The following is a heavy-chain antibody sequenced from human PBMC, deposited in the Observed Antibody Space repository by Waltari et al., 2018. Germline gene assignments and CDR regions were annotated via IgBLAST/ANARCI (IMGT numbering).Heavy chain of an antibody. CDR1: GDSLSSSYL. CDR2: ISYSGTP. Sequence: QLQLQESGPGLVKPSETLSLTCTVSGDSLSSSYLWGWIRQPPGKGLEWIGRISYSGTPFYNPSLKSRLTISVDTSKNQFSLNLRSVTAADTAIYFCATHRGGHEDFQYWGQDTLVTVSS. J-gene: IGHJ1*01. CDR3: ATHRGGHEDFQY. V-gene: IGHV4-39*01.